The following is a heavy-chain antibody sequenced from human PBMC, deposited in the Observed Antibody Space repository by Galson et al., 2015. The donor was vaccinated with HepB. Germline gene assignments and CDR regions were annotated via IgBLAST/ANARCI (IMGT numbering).Heavy chain of an antibody. J-gene: IGHJ4*02. CDR2: IKQDGSEK. V-gene: IGHV3-7*01. Sequence: SLRLSCAASGFTFSSYWMSWVRQAPGKGLEWVANIKQDGSEKYYVDSVKGRFTISRDNAKNSLYLQMNSLRAEDTAVYYCARDSQGYSSSWYFWAGYYFDYWGQGTLVTVSS. D-gene: IGHD6-13*01. CDR3: ARDSQGYSSSWYFWAGYYFDY. CDR1: GFTFSSYW.